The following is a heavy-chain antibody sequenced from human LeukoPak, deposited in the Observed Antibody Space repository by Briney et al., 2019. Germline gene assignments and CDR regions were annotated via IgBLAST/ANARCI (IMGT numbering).Heavy chain of an antibody. CDR2: IYPGDSDT. J-gene: IGHJ4*02. CDR3: ARLGRSGTYYEFDY. Sequence: GESLKISCKGSGYSSSTYWIGWVRQVPGKGLECMGIIYPGDSDTRYSPSFQGQVTISADKSISTAYLQWSSLKASGTAMYYCARLGRSGTYYEFDYWGQGTLVTVSS. D-gene: IGHD3-10*01. V-gene: IGHV5-51*01. CDR1: GYSSSTYW.